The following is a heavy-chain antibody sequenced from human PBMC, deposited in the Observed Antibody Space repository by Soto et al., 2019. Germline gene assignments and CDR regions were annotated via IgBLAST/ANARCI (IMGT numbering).Heavy chain of an antibody. CDR1: GYTFTSYG. CDR2: INAANGDT. CDR3: VRRHVSATGIDWFDP. Sequence: QVQLVQSGTEVKKPGASVKVSCKAFGYTFTSYGIHWVRQAPGQRLEWMGRINAANGDTKYSPKFQGRVTITRDTSASTAYMELSSLRSEDTAVYYCVRRHVSATGIDWFDPWGQGTLVTVSS. V-gene: IGHV1-3*01. J-gene: IGHJ5*02. D-gene: IGHD6-13*01.